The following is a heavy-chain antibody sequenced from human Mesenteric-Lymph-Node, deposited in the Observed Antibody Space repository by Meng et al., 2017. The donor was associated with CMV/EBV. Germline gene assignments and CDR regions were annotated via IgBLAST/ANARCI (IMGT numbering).Heavy chain of an antibody. CDR1: GFGCSKYG. J-gene: IGHJ4*02. CDR3: AKAYYEFWSGYLFDS. CDR2: IWYDSSNQ. V-gene: IGHV3-33*06. D-gene: IGHD3-3*01. Sequence: SGFGCSKYGMHWVCQAPGKGLEWVAVIWYDSSNQFYAASVKGRFTISRDNSKNTLFLQMNSLRGEDTAVYYCAKAYYEFWSGYLFDSWGRGTLVTVSS.